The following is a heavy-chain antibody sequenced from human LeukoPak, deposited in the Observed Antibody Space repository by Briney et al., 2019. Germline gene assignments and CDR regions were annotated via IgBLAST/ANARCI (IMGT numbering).Heavy chain of an antibody. J-gene: IGHJ4*02. CDR1: GFTFSSYS. V-gene: IGHV3-21*01. Sequence: GGSLRLSRAASGFTFSSYSMNWVRQAPGKGLEWVSSISSSSSYIYYADSVKGRFTISRDNAKNSLYLQMNSLRAEDTAVYYCAREGSGYDPFDYWGQGTLVTVSS. CDR2: ISSSSSYI. CDR3: AREGSGYDPFDY. D-gene: IGHD5-12*01.